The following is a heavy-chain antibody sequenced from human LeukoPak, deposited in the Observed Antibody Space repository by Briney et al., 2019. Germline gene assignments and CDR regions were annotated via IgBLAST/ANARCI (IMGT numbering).Heavy chain of an antibody. D-gene: IGHD3-10*01. Sequence: GGSLRLSCAASGFTLSSYAMSWVRQAPGKGLEWVSAISGSGGSTYYADSVKGRFTISSDNSKISLYLQMNSLRAEDMAVYYCAKDPLDYGSGSPPDYWGQGTLVTVSS. V-gene: IGHV3-23*01. CDR1: GFTLSSYA. J-gene: IGHJ4*02. CDR2: ISGSGGST. CDR3: AKDPLDYGSGSPPDY.